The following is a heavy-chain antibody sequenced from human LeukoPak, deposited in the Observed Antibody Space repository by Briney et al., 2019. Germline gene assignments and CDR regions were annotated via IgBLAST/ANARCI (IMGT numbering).Heavy chain of an antibody. CDR2: IYYSGST. D-gene: IGHD5-24*01. J-gene: IGHJ2*01. V-gene: IGHV4-39*01. CDR1: GGSISSSSYY. CDR3: ARQHSGWPQLGYFDL. Sequence: PSETLSLTCTVSGGSISSSSYYWGWIRQPPGKGLEWIGSIYYSGSTYYNPSLKSRVTISVDTSKNQFSLKLSSVTAADTAVYYCARQHSGWPQLGYFDLWGRGTPVTVSS.